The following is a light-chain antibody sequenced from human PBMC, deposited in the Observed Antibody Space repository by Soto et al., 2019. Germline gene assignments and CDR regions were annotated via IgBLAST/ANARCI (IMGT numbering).Light chain of an antibody. CDR2: DVS. CDR1: SGDIGDYNY. CDR3: CSYTRSGTLI. J-gene: IGLJ1*01. Sequence: QSALTQPASVSGSPGQSITISCVGTSGDIGDYNYVSWYQQHPGKVSKVIIYDVSNRPSGVSYRFSGTKSGNTASLTVSGLQAEDKADYYCCSYTRSGTLIFGTGTKLTVL. V-gene: IGLV2-14*01.